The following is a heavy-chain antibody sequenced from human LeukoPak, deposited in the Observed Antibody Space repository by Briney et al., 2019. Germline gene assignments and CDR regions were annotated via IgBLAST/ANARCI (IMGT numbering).Heavy chain of an antibody. CDR3: ARGHAYCSSTSCYPFDY. J-gene: IGHJ4*02. Sequence: ASVKVSCKASGYTFTGYYIHWVRQAPGQGLEGMGWINPGSGGTKYAQNFQGRVTMTRDTSISAAYMDLTRLTFDDTAVYYCARGHAYCSSTSCYPFDYWGQGTLVTVSS. D-gene: IGHD2-2*01. CDR1: GYTFTGYY. V-gene: IGHV1-2*02. CDR2: INPGSGGT.